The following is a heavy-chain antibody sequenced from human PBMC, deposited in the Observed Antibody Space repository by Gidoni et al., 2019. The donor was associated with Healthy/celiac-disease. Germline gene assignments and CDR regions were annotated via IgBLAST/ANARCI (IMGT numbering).Heavy chain of an antibody. CDR1: GFTFSSYA. CDR2: ISYDGSNK. V-gene: IGHV3-30*01. J-gene: IGHJ4*02. Sequence: QVQLVESGGGVVQPGRSLRLSCAASGFTFSSYAMHWVRQAPGKGLGWVAVISYDGSNKYYADSVKGRFTISRDNSKNTLYLQMNSLRAEDTAVYYCARDSSSSWSLDYWGQGTLVTVSS. D-gene: IGHD6-13*01. CDR3: ARDSSSSWSLDY.